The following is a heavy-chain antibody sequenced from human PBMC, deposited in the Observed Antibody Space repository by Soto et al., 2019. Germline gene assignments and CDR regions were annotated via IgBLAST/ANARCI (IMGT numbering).Heavy chain of an antibody. CDR2: ISAYNGNT. D-gene: IGHD6-13*01. V-gene: IGHV1-18*04. Sequence: ASVKVSCKASGYTFTSYGISWVRQAPGQGLEWMGWISAYNGNTNYAQKLQGRVTMTTDTSTSTAYMELRSLRSDDTAVYYCAREGYSSNLSDVYYYYYGMDVWGQGTTVTVSS. CDR1: GYTFTSYG. J-gene: IGHJ6*02. CDR3: AREGYSSNLSDVYYYYYGMDV.